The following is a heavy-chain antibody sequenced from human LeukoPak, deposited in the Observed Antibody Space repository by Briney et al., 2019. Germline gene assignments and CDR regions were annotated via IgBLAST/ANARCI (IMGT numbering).Heavy chain of an antibody. CDR1: GFTFSNSW. V-gene: IGHV4-34*01. CDR2: INHSGGT. J-gene: IGHJ6*03. Sequence: GSLRLSCAASGFTFSNSWMSWIRQPPGKGLEWIGEINHSGGTKYNPSLKSRVTISVDTSKNQFSLKLSSVTAADTAMYYCARVKDPGGYYYYYYMDVWGKGTTVTVSS. CDR3: ARVKDPGGYYYYYYMDV. D-gene: IGHD3-16*01.